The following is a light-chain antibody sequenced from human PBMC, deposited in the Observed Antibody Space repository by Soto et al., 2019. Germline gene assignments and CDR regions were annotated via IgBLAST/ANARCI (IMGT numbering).Light chain of an antibody. CDR2: EVS. CDR1: SSDSGSYNL. CDR3: NAFTSRNTLV. V-gene: IGLV2-18*02. J-gene: IGLJ3*02. Sequence: QSPLAHPPSVSGSPVNSINIACTVTSSDSGSYNLDSCYQQHPGKFPKAIIYEVSNRPSGGPDRFSGSKSGNTASLTISGLQAHDEADYYCNAFTSRNTLVFGGGTKVTVL.